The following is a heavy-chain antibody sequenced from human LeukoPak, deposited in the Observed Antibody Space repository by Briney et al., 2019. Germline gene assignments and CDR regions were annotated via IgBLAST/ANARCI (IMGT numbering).Heavy chain of an antibody. CDR2: IGPHSTFT. D-gene: IGHD2/OR15-2a*01. CDR1: GFTFTDHY. CDR3: VREGEGPLSKDFDY. Sequence: ASVKVSCKSSGFTFTDHYIHWVRQGPGQGLEWMGYIGPHSTFTSSPQEFQGRVTMTRDASMSTAYMELTRLTSDDTAVYYCVREGEGPLSKDFDYWGQGTLVTVSA. V-gene: IGHV1-2*02. J-gene: IGHJ4*02.